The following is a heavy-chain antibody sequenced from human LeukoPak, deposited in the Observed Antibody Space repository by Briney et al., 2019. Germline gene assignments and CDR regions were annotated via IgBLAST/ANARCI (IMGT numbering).Heavy chain of an antibody. CDR1: GGSISSSSYY. V-gene: IGHV4-39*07. D-gene: IGHD4-17*01. J-gene: IGHJ4*02. CDR2: IYYSGST. Sequence: KSSETLSLTCTVSGGSISSSSYYWGWIRQPPGKGLEWIGSIYYSGSTYYNPSLKSRVTISVDTSKNQFSLKLSSVTAADTAVYYCARDLRVGYGNFDYWGQGTLVTVSS. CDR3: ARDLRVGYGNFDY.